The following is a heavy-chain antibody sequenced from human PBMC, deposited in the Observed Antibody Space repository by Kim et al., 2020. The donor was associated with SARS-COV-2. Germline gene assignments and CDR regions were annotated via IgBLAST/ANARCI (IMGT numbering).Heavy chain of an antibody. D-gene: IGHD7-27*01. Sequence: YNDYAVSVKSRITINPDTSKNQFSLQLNSVTPEDTAVYYCVRGTGAVFDYWGQGTLVTVSS. V-gene: IGHV6-1*01. CDR2: YN. J-gene: IGHJ4*02. CDR3: VRGTGAVFDY.